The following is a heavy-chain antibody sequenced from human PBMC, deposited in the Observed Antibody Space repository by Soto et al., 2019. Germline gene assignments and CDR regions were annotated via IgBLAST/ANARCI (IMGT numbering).Heavy chain of an antibody. CDR1: GFTFSSYS. Sequence: PGGSLRLSCAASGFTFSSYSMNWVRQAPGKGLEWVSSISSSSSYIYYADSVKGRFTISRDNAKNSLYLQMNSLRAEDTAVYYCARDLDAVVVVAATGSYYYGMDVWGQGTTVTVSS. D-gene: IGHD2-15*01. CDR3: ARDLDAVVVVAATGSYYYGMDV. V-gene: IGHV3-21*01. CDR2: ISSSSSYI. J-gene: IGHJ6*02.